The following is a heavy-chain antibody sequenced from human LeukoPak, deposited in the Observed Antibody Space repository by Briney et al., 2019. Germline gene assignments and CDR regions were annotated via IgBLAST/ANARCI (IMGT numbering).Heavy chain of an antibody. CDR2: ISSSSSYI. Sequence: GGSLRLSYAASRRTFQTYREQCARQAPGKGLEWVSSISSSSSYIYYADSVKGRFTISIDNAKNSLYLQRNSLRAEHTAVYYSTGGATDGLPPFDTWGEGALVTVSS. V-gene: IGHV3-21*06. D-gene: IGHD3-16*01. J-gene: IGHJ4*02. CDR3: TGGATDGLPPFDT. CDR1: RRTFQTYR.